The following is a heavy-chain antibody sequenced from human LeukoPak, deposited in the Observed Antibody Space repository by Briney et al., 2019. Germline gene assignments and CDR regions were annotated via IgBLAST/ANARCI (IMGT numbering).Heavy chain of an antibody. Sequence: ASVKVSCKASGGTFSSYAISWVRQAPGQGLEWMGGIIPIFGTANYAQKFQGRVTITADESTSTAYMELSSLRSEDTAVYYCARGPTGGNYVFGFDYWGQGTLVTVSS. CDR3: ARGPTGGNYVFGFDY. D-gene: IGHD4/OR15-4a*01. CDR1: GGTFSSYA. V-gene: IGHV1-69*01. J-gene: IGHJ4*02. CDR2: IIPIFGTA.